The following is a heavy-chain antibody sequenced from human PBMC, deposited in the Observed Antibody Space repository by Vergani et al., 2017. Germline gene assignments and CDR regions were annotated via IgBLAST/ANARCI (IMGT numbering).Heavy chain of an antibody. V-gene: IGHV4-34*01. CDR3: ARVTHDILTGHNWFDP. Sequence: QVQLQQWGAGLLKPSETLSLTCAVYGGSFSGYYWSWIRQPPGKGLEWIGEINHSGSTNYNPSLKSRVTISVETSKNQFSLKLSSVTAADTAVYYCARVTHDILTGHNWFDPWGQGTLVTVSS. CDR2: INHSGST. J-gene: IGHJ5*02. D-gene: IGHD3-9*01. CDR1: GGSFSGYY.